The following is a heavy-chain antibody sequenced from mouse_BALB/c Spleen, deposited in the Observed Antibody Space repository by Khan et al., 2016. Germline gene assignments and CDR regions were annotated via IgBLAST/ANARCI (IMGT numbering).Heavy chain of an antibody. CDR2: INTYTGEP. J-gene: IGHJ1*01. CDR1: GYTFTNYG. CDR3: ARHRYYYGSSRYFEV. D-gene: IGHD1-1*01. Sequence: QSQLVQSGPELKKPGETVKISCKASGYTFTNYGMNWVKQAPGKDLKWMGWINTYTGEPTYADDFKGRFAFSLETSASTAYLQINNLRNEDTATXFLARHRYYYGSSRYFEVWGAVTTVTVSS. V-gene: IGHV9-3-1*01.